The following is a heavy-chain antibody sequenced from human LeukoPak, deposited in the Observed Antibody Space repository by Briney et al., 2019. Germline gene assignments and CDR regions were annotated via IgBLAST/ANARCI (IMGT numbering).Heavy chain of an antibody. J-gene: IGHJ4*02. CDR1: GGSFSCYY. V-gene: IGHV4-34*01. CDR2: INHSGST. CDR3: ARAFRYYDILTGYKFPSTIAYYFDY. Sequence: PSETLSLTCAVYGGSFSCYYWSWIRQPPGKGLEWIGEINHSGSTNYNPSLKSRVTISVDTSKNQFSLKLSSVTAADTAVYYCARAFRYYDILTGYKFPSTIAYYFDYWGQGTLVTVSS. D-gene: IGHD3-9*01.